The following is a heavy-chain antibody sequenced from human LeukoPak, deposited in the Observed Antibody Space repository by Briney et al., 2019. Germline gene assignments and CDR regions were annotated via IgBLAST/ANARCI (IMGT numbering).Heavy chain of an antibody. D-gene: IGHD2-2*01. J-gene: IGHJ4*02. Sequence: GGSLRLSCAASGFTFSSYGMHWVRQAPGKGLEWVAFTRYDGSNKYYADSVKGRFTISRDNSKNTLYLQMNSLRAEDTAVYYCAKGLTLGYCSSTSCYTFDYWGQGTLVTVSS. CDR3: AKGLTLGYCSSTSCYTFDY. V-gene: IGHV3-30*02. CDR1: GFTFSSYG. CDR2: TRYDGSNK.